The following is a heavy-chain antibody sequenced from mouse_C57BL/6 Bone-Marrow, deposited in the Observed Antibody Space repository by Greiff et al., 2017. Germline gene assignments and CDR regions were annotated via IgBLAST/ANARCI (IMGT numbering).Heavy chain of an antibody. CDR1: GFTFSSYA. D-gene: IGHD2-4*01. J-gene: IGHJ2*01. Sequence: ESGGGLVKPGGSLKLSCAASGFTFSSYAMSWVRQTPEKRLEWVATISDGGSYTYYPDNVKGRLTISRDNAKNNLYLQMSHLKSEDTAMYYCAREMITALFDYWGQGTTLTVSS. V-gene: IGHV5-4*01. CDR3: AREMITALFDY. CDR2: ISDGGSYT.